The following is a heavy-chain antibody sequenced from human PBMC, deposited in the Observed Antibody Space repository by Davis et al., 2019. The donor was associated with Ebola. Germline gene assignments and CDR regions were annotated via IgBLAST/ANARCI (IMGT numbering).Heavy chain of an antibody. CDR3: ARHYSSADAFDM. V-gene: IGHV5-51*01. CDR2: IYPGDSDI. CDR1: GYNFNSFW. J-gene: IGHJ3*02. D-gene: IGHD6-19*01. Sequence: PAGSLTLSCKGSGYNFNSFWIGWVRQMPGKGLEWMGNIYPGDSDIRYNPSFQGQVTISADKSISTAYLQWSSLKASDTAMYYCARHYSSADAFDMWGQGTMVTVS.